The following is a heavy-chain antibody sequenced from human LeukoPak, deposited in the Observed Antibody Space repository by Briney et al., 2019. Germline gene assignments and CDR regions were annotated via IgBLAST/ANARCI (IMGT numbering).Heavy chain of an antibody. CDR1: GGSISSYY. J-gene: IGHJ4*02. CDR2: IYYSGST. D-gene: IGHD2-2*01. Sequence: SETLSLTCTVSGGSISSYYWSWIRQPPGKGLEWIGYIYYSGSTNYNPSLKSRVTISVDTSKSQFSLKLSSVTTADTAVYYCARLVVPAAPFDYWGQGTLVTVSS. CDR3: ARLVVPAAPFDY. V-gene: IGHV4-59*08.